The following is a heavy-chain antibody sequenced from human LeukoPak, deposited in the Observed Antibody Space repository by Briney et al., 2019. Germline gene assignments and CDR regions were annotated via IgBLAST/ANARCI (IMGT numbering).Heavy chain of an antibody. V-gene: IGHV4-31*03. CDR3: ARGLYGDYPYNWFDP. D-gene: IGHD4-17*01. CDR2: IYYSGST. CDR1: GGSISSGGYY. Sequence: KPSETQSLTCTVSGGSISSGGYYWSWIRQHPGKGLEWIGYIYYSGSTYYNPSLKSRVTISVDTSKNQFSLKLSSVTAADTAVYYCARGLYGDYPYNWFDPWGQGTLVTVSS. J-gene: IGHJ5*02.